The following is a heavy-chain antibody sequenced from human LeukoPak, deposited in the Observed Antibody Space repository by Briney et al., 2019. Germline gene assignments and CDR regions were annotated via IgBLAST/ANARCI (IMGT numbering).Heavy chain of an antibody. CDR3: ARGGRCSSTSCYKRALDV. CDR2: INRSGST. V-gene: IGHV4-34*01. J-gene: IGHJ6*02. CDR1: GGSFSGYY. D-gene: IGHD2-2*02. Sequence: SETLSLTCAVYGGSFSGYYWSWIRQPPGKGLEWIGEINRSGSTNYNPSLKSRVTISVDTSKNQFSLKLSSVTAADTAVYYCARGGRCSSTSCYKRALDVWGQGTTVTVSS.